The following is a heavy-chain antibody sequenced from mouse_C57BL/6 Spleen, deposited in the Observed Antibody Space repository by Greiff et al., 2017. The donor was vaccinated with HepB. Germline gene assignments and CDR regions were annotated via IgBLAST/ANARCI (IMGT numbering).Heavy chain of an antibody. D-gene: IGHD2-4*01. V-gene: IGHV2-6-1*01. CDR3: ARQIYDYDGDYAMGH. J-gene: IGHJ4*01. CDR1: GFSLPSYG. CDR2: IWSDGST. Sequence: QVQLKESGPGLVAPSQSLSITCTVSGFSLPSYGVHWVRQPPGKGLEWLVVIWSDGSTTYNSALKSRLSISKDNSKSQVFLKMNSLQTDDTAMYYCARQIYDYDGDYAMGHWGQVTSFTVSP.